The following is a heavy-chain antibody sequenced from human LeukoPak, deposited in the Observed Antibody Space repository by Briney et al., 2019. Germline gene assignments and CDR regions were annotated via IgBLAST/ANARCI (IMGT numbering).Heavy chain of an antibody. J-gene: IGHJ4*02. Sequence: KPSETLSLTCTVSGGSISSGGYYWSWIRQPPGKGLEWIGYIYHSGSTYYNPSLKSRVTISVDRSKNQFSLKLSSVTAADTAVYYCARDRPGDVTFDYWGQGTLVTVSS. V-gene: IGHV4-30-2*01. CDR1: GGSISSGGYY. CDR3: ARDRPGDVTFDY. D-gene: IGHD7-27*01. CDR2: IYHSGST.